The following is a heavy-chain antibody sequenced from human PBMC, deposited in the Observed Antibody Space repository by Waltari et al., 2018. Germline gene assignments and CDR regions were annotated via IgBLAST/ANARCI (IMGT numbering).Heavy chain of an antibody. V-gene: IGHV1-69*01. Sequence: QVQLVQSGAEVKKPGASVKVSCKASGYTFTGYYMHWVRQAPGQGLEWMGGIIPIFGTANYAQKFQGRVTITTDESTSTAYMELSSLRSEDTAVYYCASDIAAAAYWGWFDPWGQGTLVTVSS. J-gene: IGHJ5*02. D-gene: IGHD6-13*01. CDR2: IIPIFGTA. CDR3: ASDIAAAAYWGWFDP. CDR1: GYTFTGYY.